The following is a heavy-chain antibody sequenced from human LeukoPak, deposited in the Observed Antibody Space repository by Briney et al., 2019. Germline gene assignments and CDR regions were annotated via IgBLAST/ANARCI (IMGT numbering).Heavy chain of an antibody. CDR1: GSTFTSYG. CDR3: ARDLKRGYSSGRYSWGTGSSNDY. D-gene: IGHD6-19*01. V-gene: IGHV1-18*01. J-gene: IGHJ4*02. CDR2: ISAYNGNT. Sequence: VASVKVSCKASGSTFTSYGISWVRQAPGQGLEWMGWISAYNGNTNYAQKLQGRVTMTTDTSTSTAYMELRSLRSDDTAVYYCARDLKRGYSSGRYSWGTGSSNDYWGQGTLVTVSS.